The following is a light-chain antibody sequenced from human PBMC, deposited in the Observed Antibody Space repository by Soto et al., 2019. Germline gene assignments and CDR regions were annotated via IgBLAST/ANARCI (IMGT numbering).Light chain of an antibody. CDR2: GAS. V-gene: IGKV3-20*01. Sequence: VLTQSPGTLSFSPGESSTLSCRASQSVRSNYLAWYQQKPGQAPRLLIYGASSRATGIPDRFSGSGSGTDFTLTISRLEPEDFAVYYCQQYGSSPLTFGQGTKVDIK. CDR3: QQYGSSPLT. CDR1: QSVRSNY. J-gene: IGKJ1*01.